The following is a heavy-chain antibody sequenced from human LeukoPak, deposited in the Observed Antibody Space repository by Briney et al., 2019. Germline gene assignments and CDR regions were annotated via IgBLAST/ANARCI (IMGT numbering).Heavy chain of an antibody. V-gene: IGHV1-24*01. CDR3: ATGLHEFWSGYQFDY. D-gene: IGHD3-3*01. CDR1: GYTLTELS. J-gene: IGHJ4*02. CDR2: FDPEDGET. Sequence: GASVKVSCKVSGYTLTELSMHWVRQAPGKGLEWMGGFDPEDGETIYAQKFQGRVTMTEDASTDAAYMELSSLRSEDTAVYYCATGLHEFWSGYQFDYWGQGTLVTVSS.